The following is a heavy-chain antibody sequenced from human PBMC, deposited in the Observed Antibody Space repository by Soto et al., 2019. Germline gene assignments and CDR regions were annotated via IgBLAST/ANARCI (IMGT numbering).Heavy chain of an antibody. V-gene: IGHV1-69*13. CDR2: IIPIFGTA. D-gene: IGHD6-13*01. CDR1: GGTFSSYA. Sequence: ASVKVSCKASGGTFSSYAISWVRQAPGQGLEWMGGIIPIFGTANYAQKFQGRVTITADESTSTAYMELSSLRSEDTAVYYCARDPGLAPGLLAAAGKVWFDPWGQGTLVTVSS. J-gene: IGHJ5*02. CDR3: ARDPGLAPGLLAAAGKVWFDP.